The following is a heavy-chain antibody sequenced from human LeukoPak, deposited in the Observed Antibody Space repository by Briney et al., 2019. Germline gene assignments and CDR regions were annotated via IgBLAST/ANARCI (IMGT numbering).Heavy chain of an antibody. D-gene: IGHD1-26*01. CDR1: GFPFSSYT. CDR2: ISSSSSFI. V-gene: IGHV3-21*01. J-gene: IGHJ6*03. Sequence: SGGSLRLSCAASGFPFSSYTMNWVRQAPGKGLEWVSSISSSSSFIYYADSAKGRFTVSRDNAKNSLYLQMNSLRAEDTAVFYCATRGWADSYNYMDVWGKGTTVTVSS. CDR3: ATRGWADSYNYMDV.